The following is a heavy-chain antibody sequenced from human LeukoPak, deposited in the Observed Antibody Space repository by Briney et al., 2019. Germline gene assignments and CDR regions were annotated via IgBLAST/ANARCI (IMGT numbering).Heavy chain of an antibody. J-gene: IGHJ4*02. V-gene: IGHV4-30-4*01. CDR1: GGSTSIGDYY. CDR2: TYHSGST. Sequence: SQTLSLTCTVSGGSTSIGDYYWSWIRQPPGKGLEWIGYTYHSGSTFYNPSNPSLKSRLTITVDTSKNKFSLNLNSVTAADTAVYYCARAHGSPSVRLFDDWGQGTLVTVSS. CDR3: ARAHGSPSVRLFDD. D-gene: IGHD3-10*01.